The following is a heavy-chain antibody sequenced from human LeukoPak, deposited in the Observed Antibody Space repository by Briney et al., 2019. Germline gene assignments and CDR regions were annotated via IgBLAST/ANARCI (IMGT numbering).Heavy chain of an antibody. Sequence: ASVKVSCKASGYTFTSYGISWVRQAPGQGLEWMGWISAYNGNTDYAQKLQGRVTMTTDTSTSTAYMELRSLRSDDTAVYYCARVEGIIVATMWTHWGQGTLVTVSS. CDR1: GYTFTSYG. D-gene: IGHD5-12*01. CDR2: ISAYNGNT. V-gene: IGHV1-18*01. CDR3: ARVEGIIVATMWTH. J-gene: IGHJ4*02.